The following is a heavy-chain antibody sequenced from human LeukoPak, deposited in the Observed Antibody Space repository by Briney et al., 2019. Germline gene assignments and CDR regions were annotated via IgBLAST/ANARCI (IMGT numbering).Heavy chain of an antibody. CDR3: ARAVADNYYYYGMDV. V-gene: IGHV4-59*01. CDR1: GDSISSYY. Sequence: SETLSLTCTVSGDSISSYYWSWIRQPLGKGLEWIGYIYYSGSTDYNPSLKSRVTISVDTSKNQFSLKLSSVTAADTAVYYCARAVADNYYYYGMDVWGQGTTVTVSS. D-gene: IGHD6-19*01. CDR2: IYYSGST. J-gene: IGHJ6*02.